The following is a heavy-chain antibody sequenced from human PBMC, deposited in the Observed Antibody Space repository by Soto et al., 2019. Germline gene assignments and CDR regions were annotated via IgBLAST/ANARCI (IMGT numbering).Heavy chain of an antibody. Sequence: QVQLVESGGGVVQPGRSLRLSCAASGFTFSSYGMHWVRQAPGKGLGWVAVIWYDGSNKYYADSVKGRFTISRDNSKNTLYLPMNSLRAEDTAVYYFARDEGDMYYYYGMDVWGQGTTVTVSS. CDR2: IWYDGSNK. J-gene: IGHJ6*02. V-gene: IGHV3-33*01. CDR3: ARDEGDMYYYYGMDV. CDR1: GFTFSSYG.